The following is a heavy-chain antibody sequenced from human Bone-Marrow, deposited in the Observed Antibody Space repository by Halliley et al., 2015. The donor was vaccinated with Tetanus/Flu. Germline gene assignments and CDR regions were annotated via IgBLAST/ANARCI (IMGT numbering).Heavy chain of an antibody. D-gene: IGHD3-10*01. J-gene: IGHJ2*01. Sequence: LSLTCAASGFSVRNDYMAWVRHAPGKGLEWVSTIYGDGTTFYSDAVKGRFTVSRDNSKNTLDLQMNTLRVEDTALYYCATIFGYWYFNIWGRGTQVTVSS. CDR1: GFSVRNDY. CDR3: ATIFGYWYFNI. V-gene: IGHV3-53*01. CDR2: IYGDGTT.